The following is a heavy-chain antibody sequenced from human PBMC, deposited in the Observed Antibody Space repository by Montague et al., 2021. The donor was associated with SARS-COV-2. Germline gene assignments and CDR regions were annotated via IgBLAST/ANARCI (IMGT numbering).Heavy chain of an antibody. CDR1: GGSISTSGYY. J-gene: IGHJ4*02. D-gene: IGHD6-13*01. V-gene: IGHV4-31*03. Sequence: SLSLTCTVSGGSISTSGYYWSWIRQHPGKGLEWIGYISYSGSTYYNPSLKSRLTISVDTSENQFSLRLTSVTAADTAVYYCARATYTSSWYWRLDYWGQGTLVTVSS. CDR2: ISYSGST. CDR3: ARATYTSSWYWRLDY.